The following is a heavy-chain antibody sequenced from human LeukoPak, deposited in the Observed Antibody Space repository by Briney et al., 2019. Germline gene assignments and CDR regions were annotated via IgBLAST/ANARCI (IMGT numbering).Heavy chain of an antibody. CDR1: GFTFGTYW. V-gene: IGHV3-53*01. J-gene: IGHJ4*02. CDR2: IYSGGST. Sequence: GGSLRLSCAASGFTFGTYWMSWVRQAPGKGLEWVSVIYSGGSTYYADSVKGRFTISRDNSKNTLYLQMNSLRAEDTAVYYCARVLSSNHYYDSSGLVYWGQGTLVTVSS. D-gene: IGHD3-22*01. CDR3: ARVLSSNHYYDSSGLVY.